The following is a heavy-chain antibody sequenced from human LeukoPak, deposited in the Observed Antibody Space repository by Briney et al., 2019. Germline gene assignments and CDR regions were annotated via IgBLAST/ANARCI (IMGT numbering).Heavy chain of an antibody. V-gene: IGHV3-53*01. Sequence: GGSLRLSCAASGFIVSSNYMSWVRQAPGKGLEWVSVIYSGGSTYYAESVKGRFTISRDNSKNTLYLQMNSLRAEDTAVYYCARGRPGYYFDYWGQGTLVTVSS. CDR2: IYSGGST. D-gene: IGHD6-25*01. J-gene: IGHJ4*02. CDR3: ARGRPGYYFDY. CDR1: GFIVSSNY.